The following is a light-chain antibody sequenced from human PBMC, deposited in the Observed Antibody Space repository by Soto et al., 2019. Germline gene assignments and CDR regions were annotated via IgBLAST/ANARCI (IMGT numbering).Light chain of an antibody. CDR1: QSVSSSY. V-gene: IGKV3-20*01. J-gene: IGKJ1*01. Sequence: EIVLTQSPGTLSLSPGERATLSCRASQSVSSSYLAWYQQKPGQAPRLLIYGASSRATGIPDRFSGSGSGTDFTLTISRLEPEDFAVYYCQQYGSAETFGQRTKVDI. CDR2: GAS. CDR3: QQYGSAET.